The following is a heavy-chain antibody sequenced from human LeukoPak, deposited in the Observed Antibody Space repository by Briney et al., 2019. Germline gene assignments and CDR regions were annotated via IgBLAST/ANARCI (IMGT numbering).Heavy chain of an antibody. CDR2: ITSSGTYI. CDR1: GFTFNNYN. J-gene: IGHJ4*02. V-gene: IGHV3-21*01. Sequence: GGSLRLSCAASGFTFNNYNMNWVRQAPGKALEWVSSITSSGTYIFYADSVKGRFTISRDNAKNSLYLQMNSLRVEDTAVYYCAKSPGGYSGPFGDWGQGTLVTVSS. D-gene: IGHD5-12*01. CDR3: AKSPGGYSGPFGD.